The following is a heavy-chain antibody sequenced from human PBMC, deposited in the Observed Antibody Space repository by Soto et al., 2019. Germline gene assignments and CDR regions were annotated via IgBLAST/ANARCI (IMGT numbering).Heavy chain of an antibody. D-gene: IGHD1-26*01. J-gene: IGHJ4*01. CDR1: GYTFTSYA. V-gene: IGHV1-3*01. Sequence: ASVKVSCKASGYTFTSYAMHWVRQAPGQRLEWMGWINAGNGNTKYSQKFQGRVTITRDTSASTAYMELSSLRSEDTAVYYCAGARAGGSYFDYWGQGTLVTVSS. CDR2: INAGNGNT. CDR3: AGARAGGSYFDY.